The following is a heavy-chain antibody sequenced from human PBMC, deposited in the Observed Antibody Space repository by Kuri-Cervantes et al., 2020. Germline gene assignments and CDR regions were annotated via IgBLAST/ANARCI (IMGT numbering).Heavy chain of an antibody. V-gene: IGHV3-33*08. Sequence: GESLKISCAASGFTFSSYAMSWVRQAPGKGLEWVAIIWFDGRNKYYRDSVKGRFTISRDNSKNTLYLQMNSLRAEDTAGYYCARWSGEFIDYWGQGTLVTVSS. CDR1: GFTFSSYA. CDR2: IWFDGRNK. J-gene: IGHJ4*02. CDR3: ARWSGEFIDY. D-gene: IGHD3-10*01.